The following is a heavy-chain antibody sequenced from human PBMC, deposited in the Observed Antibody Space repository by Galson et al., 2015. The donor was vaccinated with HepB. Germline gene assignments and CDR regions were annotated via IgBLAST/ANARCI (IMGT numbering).Heavy chain of an antibody. V-gene: IGHV1-2*02. Sequence: SVKVSCKASGYTFTGYYMHWVRQAPGQGLEWMGWINPNSGGTNYAQKFQGRVTTTRDTSISTAYMELSRLRSDDTAVYYCARVSGIVGATYWYFDLWGRGTLVTVSS. J-gene: IGHJ2*01. CDR3: ARVSGIVGATYWYFDL. D-gene: IGHD1-26*01. CDR1: GYTFTGYY. CDR2: INPNSGGT.